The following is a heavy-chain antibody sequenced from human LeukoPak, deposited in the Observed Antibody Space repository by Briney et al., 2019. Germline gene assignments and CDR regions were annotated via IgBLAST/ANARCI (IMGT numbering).Heavy chain of an antibody. CDR1: GFTFSNAW. CDR3: ARSGQEYSYGYVPYYFDY. D-gene: IGHD5-18*01. V-gene: IGHV3-15*01. Sequence: PGGSLRLSCAASGFTFSNAWMSWVRQAPGKGLEWVGRIKSKTDGGTTDYAAPVKGRFTISRDDSKNTLYLQMNSLKTEDTAVYYCARSGQEYSYGYVPYYFDYWGQGTLVTVSS. CDR2: IKSKTDGGTT. J-gene: IGHJ4*02.